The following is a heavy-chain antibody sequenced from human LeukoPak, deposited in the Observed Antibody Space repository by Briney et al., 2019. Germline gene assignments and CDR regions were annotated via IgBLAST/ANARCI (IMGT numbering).Heavy chain of an antibody. CDR1: GGSYSGYY. D-gene: IGHD3-9*01. J-gene: IGHJ4*02. CDR3: ARDVDGDILTGYYKGRSFDY. Sequence: SETLSLTCAVYGGSYSGYYWSWIRQPPGKGLEWIGEINHSGSTNYNPSLKSRVTISVDTSKNQFSLKLSSVTAADTAVYYCARDVDGDILTGYYKGRSFDYWGQGTLVTVSS. CDR2: INHSGST. V-gene: IGHV4-34*01.